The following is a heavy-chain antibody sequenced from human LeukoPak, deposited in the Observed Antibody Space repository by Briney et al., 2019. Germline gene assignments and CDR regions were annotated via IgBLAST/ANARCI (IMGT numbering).Heavy chain of an antibody. CDR1: GGSIIIYY. Sequence: SETLSLTCTVSGGSIIIYYWSWVRQSAGKGLEWIGRIYPSGSTEYNTSLKSRVTMSVDMSKKQFSLKLTSVTAADTAVYYCARLKFYDSTGYTPGYHMDVWGKGTTVTVSS. D-gene: IGHD3-22*01. CDR3: ARLKFYDSTGYTPGYHMDV. J-gene: IGHJ6*03. CDR2: IYPSGST. V-gene: IGHV4-4*07.